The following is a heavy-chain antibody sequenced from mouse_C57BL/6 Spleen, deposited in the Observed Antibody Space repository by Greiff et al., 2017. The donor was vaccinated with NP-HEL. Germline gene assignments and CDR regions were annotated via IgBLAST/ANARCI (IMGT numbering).Heavy chain of an antibody. CDR3: ARNLGYDYGAWFAY. J-gene: IGHJ3*01. CDR2: IWTGGGT. V-gene: IGHV2-9-1*01. Sequence: QVQLQQSGPGLVAPSQSLSITCTVSGFSLTSYAISWVRQPPGKGLEWLGVIWTGGGTNYNSALKSRLSISKDNSKSQVFLKMNSLQTDDTARYYCARNLGYDYGAWFAYWGQGTLVTVSA. D-gene: IGHD2-4*01. CDR1: GFSLTSYA.